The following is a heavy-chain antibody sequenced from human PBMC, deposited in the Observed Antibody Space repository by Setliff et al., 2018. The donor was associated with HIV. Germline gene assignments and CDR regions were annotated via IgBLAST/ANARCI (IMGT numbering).Heavy chain of an antibody. CDR1: GDSFNGSHYL. J-gene: IGHJ4*02. V-gene: IGHV4-39*01. Sequence: SETLSLTCTVSGDSFNGSHYLWGWIRQPPGKGLEWIGGVYYSGNTYYNPSLEARVTISVDTSKNQFSLKLSSVTAADTAIYYCARTYSSNWYIDYWGQGTLVTVSS. D-gene: IGHD6-13*01. CDR3: ARTYSSNWYIDY. CDR2: VYYSGNT.